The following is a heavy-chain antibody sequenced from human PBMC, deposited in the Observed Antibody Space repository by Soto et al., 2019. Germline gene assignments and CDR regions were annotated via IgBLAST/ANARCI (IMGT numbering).Heavy chain of an antibody. D-gene: IGHD1-26*01. Sequence: EVQLVESGGGLAQPGGSLRLSCTGSGFTFSSYSMNWVRQAPGKGLEWVSYISGSSSTIHYADSVKGRFTIPRDNAKSSVYLQMNSLSVEDTAVYYCARAPPTISAEDYWGQGTLVTVSS. CDR1: GFTFSSYS. CDR3: ARAPPTISAEDY. V-gene: IGHV3-48*01. CDR2: ISGSSSTI. J-gene: IGHJ4*02.